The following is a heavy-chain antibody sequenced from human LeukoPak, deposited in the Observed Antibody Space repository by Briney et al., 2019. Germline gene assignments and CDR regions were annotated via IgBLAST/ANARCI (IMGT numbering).Heavy chain of an antibody. CDR3: ARGGWTHDF. V-gene: IGHV4-59*11. CDR1: GGSISNHY. D-gene: IGHD6-19*01. Sequence: SGTLSLTCTVSGGSISNHYWTWIRQPPGKGLEWIGYIYYSGTTNYNPSLKSRVTISVDASKIQFSLKLSSVTAADTAVYYCARGGWTHDFWGQGTLVTVSS. J-gene: IGHJ4*02. CDR2: IYYSGTT.